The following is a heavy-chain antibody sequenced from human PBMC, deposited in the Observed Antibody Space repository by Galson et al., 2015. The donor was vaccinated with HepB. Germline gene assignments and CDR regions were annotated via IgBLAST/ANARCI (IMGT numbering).Heavy chain of an antibody. J-gene: IGHJ4*02. CDR3: ASDRLVHIEAAGFFDY. V-gene: IGHV3-33*08. D-gene: IGHD6-13*01. CDR2: IWYDGSNK. CDR1: RFIFSTYG. Sequence: SLRLSCAASRFIFSTYGMHWVRQAPGKGLEWVAVIWYDGSNKYYADSVKGRFTISRDNSKNTLYLQMNSLRAEDTAVYYCASDRLVHIEAAGFFDYWGQGTLVTVSS.